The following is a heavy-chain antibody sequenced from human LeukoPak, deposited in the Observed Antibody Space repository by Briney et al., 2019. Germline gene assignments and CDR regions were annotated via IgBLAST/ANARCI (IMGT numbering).Heavy chain of an antibody. Sequence: GRSLRLSCAASGFTFSSYSMNWVRQAPGKGLEWVSSISSSSSYIYYADSVKGRFTISRDNAKNSLYLQMNSLRAEDTAVYYCARDSEPIAVAFYYYYYMDVWGKGTTVTISS. V-gene: IGHV3-21*01. D-gene: IGHD6-19*01. CDR2: ISSSSSYI. CDR1: GFTFSSYS. J-gene: IGHJ6*03. CDR3: ARDSEPIAVAFYYYYYMDV.